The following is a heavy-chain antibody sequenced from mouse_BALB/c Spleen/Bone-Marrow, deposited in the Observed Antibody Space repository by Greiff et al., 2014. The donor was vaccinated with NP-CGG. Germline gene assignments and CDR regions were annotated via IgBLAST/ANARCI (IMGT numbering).Heavy chain of an antibody. CDR2: IYPSDSYT. CDR1: GYTFTSYW. D-gene: IGHD2-10*02. V-gene: IGHV1-69*02. CDR3: TRKYGPLHYFDY. Sequence: VKLQESGAELVRPGASVKLSCKASGYTFTSYWINWVKQRPGQGLEWIGNIYPSDSYTNYNQKFKDKATLTVDKSSSTAYMQLSSPTSEDSAVYYCTRKYGPLHYFDYWGQGTTLTVSS. J-gene: IGHJ2*01.